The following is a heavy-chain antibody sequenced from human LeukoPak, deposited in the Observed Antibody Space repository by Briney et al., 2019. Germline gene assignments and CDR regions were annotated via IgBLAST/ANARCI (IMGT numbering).Heavy chain of an antibody. CDR3: ARLEGGGWSIDC. CDR1: GGSFSGYY. V-gene: IGHV4-34*01. CDR2: INHSGGT. Sequence: SETLSLTCAVYGGSFSGYYWSWIRQPPGKGLEWIGEINHSGGTNYNPSLKSRVTISGGTSKSQFSLKLSSVTAADTAVYYCARLEGGGWSIDCWGQGTLVTVSS. D-gene: IGHD6-19*01. J-gene: IGHJ4*02.